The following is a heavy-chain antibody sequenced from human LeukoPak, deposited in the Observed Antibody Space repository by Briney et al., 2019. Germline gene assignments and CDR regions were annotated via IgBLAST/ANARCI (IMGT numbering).Heavy chain of an antibody. CDR2: ISASSNSI. CDR1: GFTLNTYT. J-gene: IGHJ4*02. CDR3: ARDLGLRRNGYNPFDY. Sequence: GGSLRLSCAASGFTLNTYTMNWVRQAPGNGLEWISSISASSNSIEYVDSVEGRFSISRDNSKNSMDLQMNSLRAEDTAVYYCARDLGLRRNGYNPFDYWGQGVLVTVSS. V-gene: IGHV3-48*01. D-gene: IGHD5-24*01.